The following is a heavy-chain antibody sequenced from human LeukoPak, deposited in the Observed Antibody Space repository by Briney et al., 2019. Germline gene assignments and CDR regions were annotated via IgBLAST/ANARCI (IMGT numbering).Heavy chain of an antibody. J-gene: IGHJ4*02. CDR3: ARGDDILTGYYSFDY. CDR2: IYHSGST. Sequence: PSQTLSLTCTVSGGSISSGGYYWSWIRQPPGKGLEWIGYIYHSGSTYYNPSLKSRVTISVDRSKNQFSLKLSSVTAADTAVYYCARGDDILTGYYSFDYWGQGTLVTVSS. D-gene: IGHD3-9*01. V-gene: IGHV4-30-2*01. CDR1: GGSISSGGYY.